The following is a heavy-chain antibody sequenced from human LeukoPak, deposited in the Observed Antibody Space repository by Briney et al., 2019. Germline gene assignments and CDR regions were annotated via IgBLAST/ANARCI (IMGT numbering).Heavy chain of an antibody. CDR1: GFTFSSFS. CDR3: AKDLGY. Sequence: GGSLRLSCEASGFTFSSFSMNWVRQSPEKGLEWVSSITAGSSHIFYGDSMKGRFTISRDNAKNSLYLQMNSLRAEDTAVYYCAKDLGYWGQGTLVTVSS. CDR2: ITAGSSHI. J-gene: IGHJ4*02. V-gene: IGHV3-21*01.